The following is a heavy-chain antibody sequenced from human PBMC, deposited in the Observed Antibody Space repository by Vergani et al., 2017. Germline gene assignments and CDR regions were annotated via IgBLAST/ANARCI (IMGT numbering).Heavy chain of an antibody. CDR3: ARAGIRKGQQLVFGWFDP. CDR1: GYTFTSYA. D-gene: IGHD6-13*01. J-gene: IGHJ5*02. Sequence: QVQLVQSGAEVKKPGASVKVSCKASGYTFTSYAMHWVRQAPGKRLEWMGWINAGNGNTKYSQKFQGRVTITRDTSASTAYMDLSSLRSEDTAVYYCARAGIRKGQQLVFGWFDPWGQGTLVTVSS. V-gene: IGHV1-3*01. CDR2: INAGNGNT.